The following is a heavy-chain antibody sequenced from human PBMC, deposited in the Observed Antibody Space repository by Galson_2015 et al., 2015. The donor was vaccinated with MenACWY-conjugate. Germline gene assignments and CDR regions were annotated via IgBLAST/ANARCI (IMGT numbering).Heavy chain of an antibody. CDR1: GFTFSSYG. J-gene: IGHJ6*02. V-gene: IGHV3-30*18. CDR3: AKGGLWYSSGWYSNYYYYGMDV. Sequence: RLSCAASGFTFSSYGMHWVRQAPGKGLEWVAVISYDGSNKYYADSVKGRFTISRDNSKNTLYLQMNSLRAEDTAVYYCAKGGLWYSSGWYSNYYYYGMDVWGQGTTVTVSS. CDR2: ISYDGSNK. D-gene: IGHD6-19*01.